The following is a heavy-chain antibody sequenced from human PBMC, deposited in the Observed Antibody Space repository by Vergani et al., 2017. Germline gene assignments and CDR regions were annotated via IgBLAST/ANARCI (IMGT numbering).Heavy chain of an antibody. J-gene: IGHJ6*02. CDR1: GASVSRGTYY. CDR3: ARVMYRDXASTGYRLEGMDI. CDR2: MYTSGHT. D-gene: IGHD3-9*01. V-gene: IGHV4-61*02. Sequence: QVQLQESGPGLLKPSQTLSLTCTVSGASVSRGTYYWTWIRQPAGKKLEWIVRMYTSGHTIYNPSLESRVTMSVDTSKNQFSLQLRSVTAADTAVYFCARVMYRDXASTGYRLEGMDIWGQGITVTISS.